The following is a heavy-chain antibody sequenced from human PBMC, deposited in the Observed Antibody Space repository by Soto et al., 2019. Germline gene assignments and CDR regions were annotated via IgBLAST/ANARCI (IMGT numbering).Heavy chain of an antibody. CDR2: FDPEDGET. CDR1: GYTLTELS. V-gene: IGHV1-24*01. Sequence: ASVKVSCTVSGYTLTELSMHWVRQAPGKGLEWMGGFDPEDGETIYAQKFQGRVTMTEDTSTDTAYMELSSLRSEDTAVYYCATDLKGYSSGWYDYYGMDVWGQGTTVTVSS. J-gene: IGHJ6*02. CDR3: ATDLKGYSSGWYDYYGMDV. D-gene: IGHD6-19*01.